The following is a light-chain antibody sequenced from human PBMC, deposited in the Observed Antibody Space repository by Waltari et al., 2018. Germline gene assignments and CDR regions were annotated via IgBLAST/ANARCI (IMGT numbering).Light chain of an antibody. CDR2: EGS. V-gene: IGLV2-23*01. J-gene: IGLJ2*01. CDR3: CSYASGDTIL. Sequence: QSALTQPASVSGSPGQSITISCTGTSSDVGSYTLVSWFQHHPCKAPQLMIYEGSKRPSGVSNRFSGSKSGNTASLTISGLQAEDEADYYCCSYASGDTILFGGGTKLTVL. CDR1: SSDVGSYTL.